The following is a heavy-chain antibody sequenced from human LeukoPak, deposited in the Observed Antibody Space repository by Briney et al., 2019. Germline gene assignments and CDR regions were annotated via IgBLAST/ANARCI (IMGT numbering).Heavy chain of an antibody. CDR1: GYTFTSYD. Sequence: GASVKVSCKASGYTFTSYDINWVRQATGQGLEWMGWMNPNSGNTGYAQKFQGRVTMTRNTSISTAYMELSSLRSEDTAVYYCARGRLFWTAIGSYNWFDPWGQGTLVTVSS. CDR3: ARGRLFWTAIGSYNWFDP. J-gene: IGHJ5*02. D-gene: IGHD3/OR15-3a*01. V-gene: IGHV1-8*01. CDR2: MNPNSGNT.